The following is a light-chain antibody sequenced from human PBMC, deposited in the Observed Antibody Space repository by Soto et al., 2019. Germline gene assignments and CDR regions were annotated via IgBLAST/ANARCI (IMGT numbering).Light chain of an antibody. J-gene: IGLJ1*01. Sequence: QSVLTQSASVSGSPGQSITISCTGTSSDIGAYKFVSWYQQHPGKAPKLIIYEVSNRPSGVPNRFSGSKSGNTASLTISGLQAEDEADYYCCSYTSSSTLYVFGTGTKLTVL. CDR3: CSYTSSSTLYV. CDR1: SSDIGAYKF. CDR2: EVS. V-gene: IGLV2-14*01.